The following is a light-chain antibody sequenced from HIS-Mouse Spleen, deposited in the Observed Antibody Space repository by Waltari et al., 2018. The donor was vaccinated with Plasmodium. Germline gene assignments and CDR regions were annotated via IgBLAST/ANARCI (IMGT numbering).Light chain of an antibody. V-gene: IGKV1-39*01. CDR3: QQSYSTWT. CDR1: QSISNY. CDR2: AAS. Sequence: DIQMTQSPSSLSASVGDRVTITCRASQSISNYLNWYQQKPGKAPKFLIYAASTLQSGVPSRFSGSGSGTDFTLTISSLQPEDFGTYYCQQSYSTWTFGQGTKVEIK. J-gene: IGKJ1*01.